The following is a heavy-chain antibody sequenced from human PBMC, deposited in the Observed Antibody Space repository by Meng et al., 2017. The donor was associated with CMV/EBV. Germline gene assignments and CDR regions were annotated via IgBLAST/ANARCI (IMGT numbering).Heavy chain of an antibody. D-gene: IGHD2/OR15-2a*01. CDR2: IRSKANSYAT. CDR3: YTVAPSMPGYDMDV. J-gene: IGHJ6*02. Sequence: GESLKISCAASGFTFSGSAMHWVRQASGKGLEWVGRIRSKANSYATAYAASVKGRFTISRDDSKNTAYLQMNSLKTEDTAVYYCYTVAPSMPGYDMDVWGQGTTVTVSS. V-gene: IGHV3-73*01. CDR1: GFTFSGSA.